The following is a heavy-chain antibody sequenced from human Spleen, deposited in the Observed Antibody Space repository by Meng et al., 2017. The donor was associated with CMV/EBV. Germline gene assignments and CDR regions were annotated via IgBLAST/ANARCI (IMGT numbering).Heavy chain of an antibody. Sequence: QPRLQDTGPGLVQPSHALPLTSTVAGGSITSCSYYWGWIRQPSGKVLELIGSIYYSGSTYYNPSLKSRVTISVDTSKNPFSLTLSSVTAEDTAVYYCAKIEYWGQGTLVTVSS. V-gene: IGHV4-39*07. CDR2: IYYSGST. J-gene: IGHJ4*02. CDR3: AKIEY. CDR1: GGSITSCSYY.